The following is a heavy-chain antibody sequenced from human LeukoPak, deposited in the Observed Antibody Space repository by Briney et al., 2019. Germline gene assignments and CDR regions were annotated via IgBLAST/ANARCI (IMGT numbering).Heavy chain of an antibody. CDR2: ISYSGST. J-gene: IGHJ4*02. D-gene: IGHD5-18*01. CDR3: ARDRGYSYSRFDY. V-gene: IGHV4-59*01. CDR1: GGSISRYY. Sequence: NSSETLSLTCTVSGGSISRYYWNWIRQPPGKGLDWIGFISYSGSTNYNPSLKSRVTISVDTSKNQFSLKLSSVTAADTAVYYCARDRGYSYSRFDYWGQGTLVTVSS.